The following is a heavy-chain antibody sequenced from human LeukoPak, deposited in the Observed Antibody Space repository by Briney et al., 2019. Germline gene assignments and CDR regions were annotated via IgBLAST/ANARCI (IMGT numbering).Heavy chain of an antibody. D-gene: IGHD3-10*01. CDR2: IKRKTDGGTS. J-gene: IGHJ6*01. CDR1: GFTFTDAF. Sequence: GGSLRLSSAASGFTFTDAFMSWVRQAPGKWLEWVGRIKRKTDGGTSDYAAPVKGRFTISRDDSKNTLFLQMNSLKIDDTAVYHCTTNRPGGWFGELAVWGQGTTVTVSS. CDR3: TTNRPGGWFGELAV. V-gene: IGHV3-15*01.